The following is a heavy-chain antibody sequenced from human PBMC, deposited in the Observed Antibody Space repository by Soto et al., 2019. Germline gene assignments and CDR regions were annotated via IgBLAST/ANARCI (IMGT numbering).Heavy chain of an antibody. Sequence: ASVKVSCKASGYTFTSYAMHWVRQAPGQRLEWMGWINAGNGNTKYSQKFQGRVTITRDTSASTAYMELNSLRVEDTAVYYCARPYYGGNTEPGYWGQGTQVTVSS. CDR1: GYTFTSYA. V-gene: IGHV1-3*01. D-gene: IGHD4-17*01. CDR3: ARPYYGGNTEPGY. CDR2: INAGNGNT. J-gene: IGHJ4*02.